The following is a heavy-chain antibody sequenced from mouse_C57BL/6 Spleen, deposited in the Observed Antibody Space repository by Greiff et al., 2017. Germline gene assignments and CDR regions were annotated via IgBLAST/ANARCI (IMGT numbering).Heavy chain of an antibody. Sequence: QVQLQQSGAELVKPGASVKLSCKASGYTFTSYWMHWVKQRPGQGLEWIGMIHPNSGSTNYNEKFKSKATLTVDKSSSTAYMQLSSLTSEDSAVYYCAREGGNLWYFDVWGTGTTVTVSS. V-gene: IGHV1-64*01. D-gene: IGHD2-1*01. CDR2: IHPNSGST. CDR3: AREGGNLWYFDV. CDR1: GYTFTSYW. J-gene: IGHJ1*03.